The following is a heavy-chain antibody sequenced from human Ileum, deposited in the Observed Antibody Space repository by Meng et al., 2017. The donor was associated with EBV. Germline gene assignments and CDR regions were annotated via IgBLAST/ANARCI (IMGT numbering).Heavy chain of an antibody. CDR3: ASRPGIAVAGFDY. Sequence: QVPVVQSGAEMKKPGATVEVSCKASGYTFTSYAMNWVRQAPGQRLEWMGWINTGNGETKYSQKFQGRVTLTRDTSASTAYMELSSLRSEDTAVYYCASRPGIAVAGFDYWGQGTLVTVPS. J-gene: IGHJ4*02. D-gene: IGHD6-19*01. CDR2: INTGNGET. CDR1: GYTFTSYA. V-gene: IGHV1-3*04.